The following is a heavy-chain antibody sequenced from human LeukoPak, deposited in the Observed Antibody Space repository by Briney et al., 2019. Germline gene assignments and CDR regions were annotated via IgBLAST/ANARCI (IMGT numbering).Heavy chain of an antibody. CDR3: ARQPQGYSTGWYPT. CDR1: GGSIGSSSYY. V-gene: IGHV4-39*07. Sequence: PSETLSLTCTVSGGSIGSSSYYWDWIRQPPGKGLEWIGSIYYSGSTYYNPSLKSRVTISVDTSKNQFSLKLSSVTAADTAVYYCARQPQGYSTGWYPTWGQGTLVTVSS. J-gene: IGHJ4*02. D-gene: IGHD6-19*01. CDR2: IYYSGST.